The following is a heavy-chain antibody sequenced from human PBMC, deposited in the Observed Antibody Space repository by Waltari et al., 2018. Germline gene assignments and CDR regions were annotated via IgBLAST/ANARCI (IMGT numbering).Heavy chain of an antibody. CDR2: ISYDGIIK. CDR1: GFTVRSYA. D-gene: IGHD6-13*01. V-gene: IGHV3-30*01. J-gene: IGHJ4*02. Sequence: QVQLVESGGGVVQPGRSLRLTCAASGFTVRSYAMHWVRKAPGKGLEWVAVISYDGIIKYYADSGKGRFTISRDNSKNTLDLQMNSLRAEVSAVYYCARDALAAAGYVYYLGQGTLVTVSS. CDR3: ARDALAAAGYVYY.